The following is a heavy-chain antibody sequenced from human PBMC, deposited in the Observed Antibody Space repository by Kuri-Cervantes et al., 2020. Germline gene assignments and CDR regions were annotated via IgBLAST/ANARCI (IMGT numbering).Heavy chain of an antibody. V-gene: IGHV3-9*01. J-gene: IGHJ4*02. D-gene: IGHD3-22*01. CDR3: AREGRGYYDSSGYYYVYDFAFDY. CDR2: ISWNSGSI. Sequence: GGSLRLSCAASGFTFDDYAMHWVRQAPGKGLEWVSGISWNSGSIGYADSVKGRFTISRDNSKNTLYLQMNSLRAEDTAVYYCAREGRGYYDSSGYYYVYDFAFDYWGQGTLVTVSS. CDR1: GFTFDDYA.